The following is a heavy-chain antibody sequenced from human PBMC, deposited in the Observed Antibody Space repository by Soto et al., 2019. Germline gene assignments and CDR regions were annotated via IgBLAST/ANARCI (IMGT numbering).Heavy chain of an antibody. Sequence: GGSLRLSCAASGFTFSSYGMHWVRQAPGKGLEWVAVIWYDGSNKYYADSVKGRFTISRDNSKNTLYLQMNSLRAEDTAVYYCARPLGGEQLFTFDYWGQGTLVTVSS. CDR1: GFTFSSYG. J-gene: IGHJ4*02. D-gene: IGHD6-13*01. CDR3: ARPLGGEQLFTFDY. CDR2: IWYDGSNK. V-gene: IGHV3-33*01.